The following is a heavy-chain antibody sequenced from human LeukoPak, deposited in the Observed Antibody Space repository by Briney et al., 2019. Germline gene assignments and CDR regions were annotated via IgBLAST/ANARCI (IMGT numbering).Heavy chain of an antibody. CDR2: IIPIFGTA. D-gene: IGHD3-10*01. Sequence: SVKVSCKASGGTFSSYAISWVRQAPGQGLEWMGGIIPIFGTANYAQKFQGRVTITADESTSTAYMELSSLRSEDTAVYYCGSYGSGSYYAPYYFDYWGQGTLVTVSS. V-gene: IGHV1-69*13. J-gene: IGHJ4*02. CDR3: GSYGSGSYYAPYYFDY. CDR1: GGTFSSYA.